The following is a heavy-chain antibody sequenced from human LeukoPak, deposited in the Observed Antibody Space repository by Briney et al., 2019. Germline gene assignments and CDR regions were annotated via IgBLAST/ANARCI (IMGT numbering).Heavy chain of an antibody. CDR3: ASQTYYYDSSGYYYYGMDV. CDR1: GGSISSYY. V-gene: IGHV4-59*08. Sequence: SETLSLTCTVSGGSISSYYWSWIRQPPGKGLEWIGYIYYSGSTNYNPSLKSRVTISVDTSKNQFSLKLSSVTAADTAVYYCASQTYYYDSSGYYYYGMDVWGQGTTVTVSS. D-gene: IGHD3-22*01. CDR2: IYYSGST. J-gene: IGHJ6*02.